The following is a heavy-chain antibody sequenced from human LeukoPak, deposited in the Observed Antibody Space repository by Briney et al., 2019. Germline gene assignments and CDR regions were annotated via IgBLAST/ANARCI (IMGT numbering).Heavy chain of an antibody. D-gene: IGHD2-15*01. Sequence: ASVKVFCKASGYTFTGYYMHWVRQAPGQGLEWMGWINPNSGGTNYAQKFQGRVTMTRDTSISTAYMELSRLRSDDTAVYYCATRDVVVAATEHDYWGQGTLVTVSS. V-gene: IGHV1-2*02. CDR2: INPNSGGT. CDR3: ATRDVVVAATEHDY. CDR1: GYTFTGYY. J-gene: IGHJ4*02.